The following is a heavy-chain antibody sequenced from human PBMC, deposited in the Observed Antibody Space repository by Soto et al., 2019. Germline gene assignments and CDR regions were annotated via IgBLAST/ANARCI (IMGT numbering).Heavy chain of an antibody. V-gene: IGHV3-23*01. Sequence: DVQLLESGGGLVQPGGSLRLSCAASGFTFSSYAMSWVRQAPGKGLEWLSTISGSGTGTYYADSVKGRFTISRDNSKNTVYLQMSSLRAEDTAIYYCANAPPESSLNALWTAFFPAFDYWGQGTLVSVSS. CDR3: ANAPPESSLNALWTAFFPAFDY. CDR1: GFTFSSYA. J-gene: IGHJ4*02. CDR2: ISGSGTGT. D-gene: IGHD3-22*01.